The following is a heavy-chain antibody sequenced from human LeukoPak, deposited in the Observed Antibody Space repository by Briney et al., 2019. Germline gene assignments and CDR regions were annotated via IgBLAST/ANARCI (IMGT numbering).Heavy chain of an antibody. D-gene: IGHD3-22*01. CDR2: IYYSGST. CDR1: GGSISSGGYY. V-gene: IGHV4-31*03. CDR3: ARVSTYYYDSSGPETDAFDI. J-gene: IGHJ3*02. Sequence: SQTLSLTCTVSGGSISSGGYYWSWIRQHPGKGLEWIGYIYYSGSTYHNPSLKSRVTISVDTSKNQFSLKLSSVTAADTAVYYCARVSTYYYDSSGPETDAFDIWGQGTMVTVSS.